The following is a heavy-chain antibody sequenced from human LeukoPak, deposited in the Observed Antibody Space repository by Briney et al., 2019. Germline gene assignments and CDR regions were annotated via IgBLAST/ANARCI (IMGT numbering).Heavy chain of an antibody. V-gene: IGHV4-59*12. Sequence: SETLSLTCTVSGGSISSYYWSWIRQPPGKGLEWIGTIYYSGSTSYNPSLRSRVTISVDTSNNQFSLRLSSVTAADTAMYFCARHFDYPSAFDVWGQGTMVTVS. J-gene: IGHJ3*01. CDR1: GGSISSYY. CDR2: IYYSGST. D-gene: IGHD3-9*01. CDR3: ARHFDYPSAFDV.